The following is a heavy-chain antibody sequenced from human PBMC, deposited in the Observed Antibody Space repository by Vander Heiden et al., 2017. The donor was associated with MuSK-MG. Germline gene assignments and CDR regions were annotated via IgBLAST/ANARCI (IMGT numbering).Heavy chain of an antibody. CDR1: GGSFSGYY. V-gene: IGHV4-34*01. CDR3: AGEPIVVVVAASY. Sequence: QVQLQQWGAGLLKPSETLSLTCAVYGGSFSGYYWSWIRQPPGKGLEWIGEINHSGSTNYNPSLKSRVTISVDTSKNQFSLKLSPVTAADTAVYYCAGEPIVVVVAASYWGQGTLVTVSS. CDR2: INHSGST. J-gene: IGHJ4*02. D-gene: IGHD2-15*01.